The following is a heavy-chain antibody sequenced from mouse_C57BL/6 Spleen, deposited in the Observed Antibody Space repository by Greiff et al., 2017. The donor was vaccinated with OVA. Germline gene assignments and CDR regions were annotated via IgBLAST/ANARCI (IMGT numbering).Heavy chain of an antibody. CDR3: ARESMDY. Sequence: EVMLVESEGGLVQPGSSMKLSCTAPGFTFSDYYMAWVRQVPEKGLAWVANFNYDGSSTYYLDSLKSRFSISRDNAKNILYLQRSSLKSEDTATYYCARESMDYWGQGTSVTVSS. CDR1: GFTFSDYY. CDR2: FNYDGSST. V-gene: IGHV5-16*01. J-gene: IGHJ4*01.